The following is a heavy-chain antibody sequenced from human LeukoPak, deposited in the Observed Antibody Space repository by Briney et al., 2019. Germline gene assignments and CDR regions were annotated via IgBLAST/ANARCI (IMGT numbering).Heavy chain of an antibody. D-gene: IGHD3-10*01. V-gene: IGHV3-30*18. Sequence: GGSLRLSCAASGFTFSSYGMHWVRQAPGKGLEWVAVISYDGSNKYYADSVKGRFTISRDNSKNTLYPQMNSLRAEDTAVYYCAKDWYGSGSYYNDDYWGQGTLVTVSS. CDR1: GFTFSSYG. CDR3: AKDWYGSGSYYNDDY. J-gene: IGHJ4*02. CDR2: ISYDGSNK.